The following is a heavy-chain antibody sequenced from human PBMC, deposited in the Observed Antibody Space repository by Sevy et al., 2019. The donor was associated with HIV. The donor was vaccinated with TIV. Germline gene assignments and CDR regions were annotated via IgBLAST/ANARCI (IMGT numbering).Heavy chain of an antibody. D-gene: IGHD5-12*01. CDR1: GFTFSTHS. J-gene: IGHJ4*02. CDR3: ARVSDGYNYGLDY. V-gene: IGHV3-48*01. CDR2: ITGRSSSI. Sequence: GGSLRLSCAASGFTFSTHSMNWVLQAPGKGLEWVSYITGRSSSIYYADSVRGRFTISRDNAKNLLFLQMKSLRAEDTAVYYCARVSDGYNYGLDYWGQGTLVTVSS.